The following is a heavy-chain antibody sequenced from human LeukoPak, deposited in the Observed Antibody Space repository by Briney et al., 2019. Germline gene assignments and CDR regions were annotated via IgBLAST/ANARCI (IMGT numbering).Heavy chain of an antibody. J-gene: IGHJ4*02. V-gene: IGHV4-38-2*02. D-gene: IGHD1-26*01. CDR3: ARAPWELSYFDY. CDR1: GYSISSGYY. Sequence: PSETLSLTCTVSGYSISSGYYWGWIRQPPGKGLEWIGSIYHSGSTYYNPSLKSRVTISVDTSKNQFSLKLSSVTAADTAVYYCARAPWELSYFDYWGQGTLVTVSS. CDR2: IYHSGST.